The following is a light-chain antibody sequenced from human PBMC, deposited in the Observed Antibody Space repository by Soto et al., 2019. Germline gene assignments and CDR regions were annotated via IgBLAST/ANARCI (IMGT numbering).Light chain of an antibody. CDR1: QSISSW. J-gene: IGKJ4*01. CDR2: KAS. Sequence: DIQMTQSPSTLSASVGDRVAITCRASQSISSWLAWYQQKPGKAPKLLIYKASSLESGVPSRFSGSGSGTEFTLTIISLQPDDFATYYCQQYNSYVTVGGGTKVEIK. CDR3: QQYNSYVT. V-gene: IGKV1-5*03.